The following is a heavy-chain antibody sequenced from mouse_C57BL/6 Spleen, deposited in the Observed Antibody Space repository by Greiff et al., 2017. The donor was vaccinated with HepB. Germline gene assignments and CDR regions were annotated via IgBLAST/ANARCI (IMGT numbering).Heavy chain of an antibody. CDR1: GYTFTSYW. D-gene: IGHD1-1*01. CDR3: ARDYGSGGDY. V-gene: IGHV1-69*01. J-gene: IGHJ2*01. Sequence: QVQLQQPGAELVMPGASVKLSCKASGYTFTSYWMHWVKQRPGQGLEWIGEIDPSDSYTNYNQKFKGKSTLTVDKSSSTAYMQLSSLTSEDSAVYYCARDYGSGGDYWGQGTTLTVSS. CDR2: IDPSDSYT.